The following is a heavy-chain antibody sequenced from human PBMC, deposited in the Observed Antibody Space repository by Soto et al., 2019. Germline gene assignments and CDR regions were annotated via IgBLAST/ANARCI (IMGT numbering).Heavy chain of an antibody. CDR3: ARVYNSNWFDP. V-gene: IGHV3-30-3*01. J-gene: IGHJ5*02. CDR1: GFTFSSYA. CDR2: ISYDGSNK. D-gene: IGHD1-20*01. Sequence: HPGGSLRLSCAASGFTFSSYAMHWVRQAPGKGLEWVAVISYDGSNKYYADSVKGRFTISRDNSKNTLYLQMNSLRAEDTAVYYCARVYNSNWFDPWGQGTLVTVSS.